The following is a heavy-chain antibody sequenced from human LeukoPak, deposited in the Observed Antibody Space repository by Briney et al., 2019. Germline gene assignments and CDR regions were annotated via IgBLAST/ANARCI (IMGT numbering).Heavy chain of an antibody. V-gene: IGHV4-59*01. CDR3: ARGGGYNSPFGY. J-gene: IGHJ4*02. CDR2: ISYSGNT. Sequence: SETLSLTCAVSSGNSWDWIRQAPGKGLEWIGYISYSGNTNYNPSLKSRVTISVDTSKNQFSLKLSSVTAADTAVYYCARGGGYNSPFGYWGQGTLVTVSS. CDR1: SGNS. D-gene: IGHD5-24*01.